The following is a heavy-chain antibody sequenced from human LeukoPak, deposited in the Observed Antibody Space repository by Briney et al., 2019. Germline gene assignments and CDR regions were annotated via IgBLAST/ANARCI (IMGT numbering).Heavy chain of an antibody. Sequence: QSGGSLRLSCAASGSTFSSYAMSWVRQAPGKGLEWVSAISGSGGSTYYADSVKGRFTISRDNSKNTLYLQMNSLRAEDTAVYYCARLLAVAGTGLDHFDYWGQGTLVTVSS. J-gene: IGHJ4*02. V-gene: IGHV3-23*01. CDR2: ISGSGGST. CDR3: ARLLAVAGTGLDHFDY. D-gene: IGHD6-19*01. CDR1: GSTFSSYA.